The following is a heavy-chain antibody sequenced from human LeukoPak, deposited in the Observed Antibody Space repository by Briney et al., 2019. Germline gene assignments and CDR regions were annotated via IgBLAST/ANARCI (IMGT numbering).Heavy chain of an antibody. J-gene: IGHJ3*02. Sequence: PGGSLRLSCAASGFTFSSHAMNWVRQAPGRGLEWVSGISDSGGGTYYADYVKGRFTISRDNSKNTLYVQMDSLRAEDTGVYYCAKGSSNMTAVFEALDMWGQGTMVTVSS. CDR3: AKGSSNMTAVFEALDM. D-gene: IGHD3-22*01. CDR2: ISDSGGGT. V-gene: IGHV3-23*01. CDR1: GFTFSSHA.